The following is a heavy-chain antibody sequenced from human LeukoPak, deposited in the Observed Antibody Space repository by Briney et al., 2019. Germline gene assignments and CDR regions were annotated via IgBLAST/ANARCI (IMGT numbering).Heavy chain of an antibody. J-gene: IGHJ4*02. Sequence: ASVKVSCKASGYIFTDYYMHWVRQAPGQELGWMGRINPNSGGTNYAQKFQGRVTMTRDTSISTAYMELSSLRSEDTAVYYCARVRLMAGRGRFFDYWGQGTLVTVSS. CDR2: INPNSGGT. D-gene: IGHD3-10*01. CDR1: GYIFTDYY. V-gene: IGHV1/OR15-1*04. CDR3: ARVRLMAGRGRFFDY.